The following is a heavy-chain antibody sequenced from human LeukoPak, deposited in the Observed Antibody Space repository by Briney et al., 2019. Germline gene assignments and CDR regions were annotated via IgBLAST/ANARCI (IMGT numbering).Heavy chain of an antibody. Sequence: ASVKVSCKASGYTFTGYYMHWVRQAPGQGLEWMGRINPNSGGTNYAQKFQGRVTMTRDTSISTAYMELSRLRSDDTAVYYCATWGPAAGNNLFDPWGQGTLVTVSS. V-gene: IGHV1-2*06. CDR3: ATWGPAAGNNLFDP. CDR1: GYTFTGYY. J-gene: IGHJ5*02. CDR2: INPNSGGT. D-gene: IGHD6-13*01.